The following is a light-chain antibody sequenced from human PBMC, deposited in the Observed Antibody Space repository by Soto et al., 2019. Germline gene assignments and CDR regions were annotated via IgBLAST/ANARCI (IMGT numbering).Light chain of an antibody. CDR1: SSDVGGYNY. J-gene: IGLJ2*01. CDR3: SSYAGSNNSWV. Sequence: QSALTQPRSVSGSPGQSVTISCTGTSSDVGGYNYVSWYQQHPGKAPKLMIYDVSKRPSGVPDRFSGSKSGNTASLTVSGLQAEDEADYYCSSYAGSNNSWVFGGGTKVTVL. CDR2: DVS. V-gene: IGLV2-11*01.